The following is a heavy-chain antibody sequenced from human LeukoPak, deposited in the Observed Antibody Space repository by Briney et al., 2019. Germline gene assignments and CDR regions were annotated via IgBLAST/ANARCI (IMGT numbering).Heavy chain of an antibody. CDR1: GGSISGYY. Sequence: SETLSLTCTVSGGSISGYYWSWIRQPAGKGLEWIEHFYTSGSTNYNPSLKSRVTMSVDTSKNQFSLKLNSVTAADTAVYYCARAVVGPYYFDYWGQGTLVTVSS. CDR3: ARAVVGPYYFDY. J-gene: IGHJ4*02. D-gene: IGHD2-15*01. V-gene: IGHV4-4*07. CDR2: FYTSGST.